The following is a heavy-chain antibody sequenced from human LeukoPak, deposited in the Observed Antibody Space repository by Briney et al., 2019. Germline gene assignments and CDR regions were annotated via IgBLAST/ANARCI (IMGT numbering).Heavy chain of an antibody. CDR3: ARHRNDCSGGSCYSGYYYGMDV. CDR1: GGSISSSNW. CDR2: IYHSGST. V-gene: IGHV4-4*02. D-gene: IGHD2-15*01. Sequence: SETLSLTCAVSGGSISSSNWWSWVRQPPGKGLEWIGEIYHSGSTNYNPSLKSRVTISVDTSKNQFSLKLSSVTAADTAVYYCARHRNDCSGGSCYSGYYYGMDVWGQGTTVTVSS. J-gene: IGHJ6*02.